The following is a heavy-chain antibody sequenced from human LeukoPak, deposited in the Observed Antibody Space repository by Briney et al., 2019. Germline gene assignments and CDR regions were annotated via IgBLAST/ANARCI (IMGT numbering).Heavy chain of an antibody. CDR2: TNHSGST. CDR3: ARGVFPDAFDI. J-gene: IGHJ3*02. D-gene: IGHD3-10*01. Sequence: SETLSLTCAVYGGSFSGYYWSWIRQPPGKGLEWIGETNHSGSTNYNPSLKSRVTISVDTSKNQFSLKLSSVTAADTAVYYCARGVFPDAFDIWGQGTMVTVSS. CDR1: GGSFSGYY. V-gene: IGHV4-34*01.